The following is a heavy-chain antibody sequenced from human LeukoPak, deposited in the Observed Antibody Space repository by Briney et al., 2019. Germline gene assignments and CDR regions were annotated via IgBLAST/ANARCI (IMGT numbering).Heavy chain of an antibody. V-gene: IGHV3-74*01. CDR3: ARGSIGPDY. CDR1: GFTFTSHW. CDR2: INNDGSDA. Sequence: PGGSLRLSCEASGFTFTSHWMHWVRQPPGKGLVWVSRINNDGSDAVYADSVKGRFTISRDNAKNTLYLQMNSLRAEDTAIYYCARGSIGPDYWGQGTLVTVSS. J-gene: IGHJ4*02.